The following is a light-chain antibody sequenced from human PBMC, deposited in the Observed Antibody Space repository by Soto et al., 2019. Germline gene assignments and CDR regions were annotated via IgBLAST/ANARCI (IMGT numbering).Light chain of an antibody. CDR2: GAS. CDR3: QQYGSSPT. V-gene: IGKV3-20*01. CDR1: QSVSSNY. J-gene: IGKJ3*01. Sequence: EIVLTQSPGTLSLSPGERATLSCRASQSVSSNYLAWYQQKPGQAPRLVIYGASSRATGIPDRFSGSGSGTDFILTISRLEPEDFAVYYCQQYGSSPTFGPGTKVDIK.